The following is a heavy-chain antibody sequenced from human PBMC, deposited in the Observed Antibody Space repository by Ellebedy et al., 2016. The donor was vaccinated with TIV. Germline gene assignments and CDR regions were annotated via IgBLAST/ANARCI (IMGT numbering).Heavy chain of an antibody. CDR2: INPNSGGT. V-gene: IGHV1-2*02. CDR3: AREGGVYYFDY. J-gene: IGHJ4*02. Sequence: AASVKVSCKTSGYTFTDYYIHWVRQAPGQGLEWMAWINPNSGGTNYAQKFQGRVTVTRDTSTSTAFLELSRLRSDDTAVYYWAREGGVYYFDYWGQGTLVTVSS. D-gene: IGHD1-26*01. CDR1: GYTFTDYY.